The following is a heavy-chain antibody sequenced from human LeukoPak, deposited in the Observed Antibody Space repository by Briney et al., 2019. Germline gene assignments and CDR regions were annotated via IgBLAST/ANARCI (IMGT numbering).Heavy chain of an antibody. Sequence: GSLRLSCAASGFTFSSHAMGWVRQAPGKGLEWVSSITGSGGSTYYGDSVKGRFTISRDNSKNTLYPQMNSLRAEDTAVYYCAKDGGGSLEWLPPMDVWGQGTTVTVSS. CDR2: ITGSGGST. CDR1: GFTFSSHA. CDR3: AKDGGGSLEWLPPMDV. D-gene: IGHD3-3*01. V-gene: IGHV3-23*01. J-gene: IGHJ6*02.